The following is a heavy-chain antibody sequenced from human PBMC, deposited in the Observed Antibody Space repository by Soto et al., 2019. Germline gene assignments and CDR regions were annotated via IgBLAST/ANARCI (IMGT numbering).Heavy chain of an antibody. V-gene: IGHV3-23*01. CDR3: AKDQGSSWSEIDY. CDR1: GFTFSNYA. Sequence: EVQLLESGGGLVQPGGSLRLSCAASGFTFSNYAVTWVRQAPGKGLEWVSTISGSGGSTYYADSVKGRFTISRYNSKNPLYLQMNSLRAEDTAVYYCAKDQGSSWSEIDYWGQGTLVTVSS. D-gene: IGHD6-13*01. J-gene: IGHJ4*02. CDR2: ISGSGGST.